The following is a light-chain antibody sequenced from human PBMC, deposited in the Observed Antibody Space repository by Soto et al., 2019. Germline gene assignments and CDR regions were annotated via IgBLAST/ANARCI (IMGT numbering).Light chain of an antibody. CDR1: QSVSSSY. CDR3: QQYGKLPRT. V-gene: IGKV3-20*01. J-gene: IGKJ1*01. CDR2: GAS. Sequence: EIVLTQSPAALSLSPGERATLSCRASQSVSSSYLAWYQQKPGQAPRLLIYGASNRATGIPDRFSGSGSGTNFTLTISRLEPEDFAVYYCQQYGKLPRTFGQGTKVDI.